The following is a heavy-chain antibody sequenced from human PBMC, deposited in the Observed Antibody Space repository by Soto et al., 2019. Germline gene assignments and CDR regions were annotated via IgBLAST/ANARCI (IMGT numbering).Heavy chain of an antibody. Sequence: SETLSLTCTVSGGSVSSGSYYWSWIRQPPGKGLEWIGYIYYSGSTNYNPSLKSRVTISVDTSKNQFSLKLSSVTAADTAVYYCSSKKSYYYDSSGYYSTSYYYYGMDVWGQGTTVTVSS. J-gene: IGHJ6*02. CDR3: SSKKSYYYDSSGYYSTSYYYYGMDV. D-gene: IGHD3-22*01. CDR2: IYYSGST. V-gene: IGHV4-61*01. CDR1: GGSVSSGSYY.